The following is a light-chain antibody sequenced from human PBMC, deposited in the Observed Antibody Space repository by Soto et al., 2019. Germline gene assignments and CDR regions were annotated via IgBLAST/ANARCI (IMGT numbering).Light chain of an antibody. Sequence: EIVLTQSPGTLSLSPGERATLSCRASQSVSSSNLAWYQQKPGQAPRLLISGVSSRATGIPDRFSGSGSGTDFILTISRVEPEDFAVYYCQQFGTSSLVTFGPGTKVDIK. CDR2: GVS. V-gene: IGKV3-20*01. CDR3: QQFGTSSLVT. J-gene: IGKJ3*01. CDR1: QSVSSSN.